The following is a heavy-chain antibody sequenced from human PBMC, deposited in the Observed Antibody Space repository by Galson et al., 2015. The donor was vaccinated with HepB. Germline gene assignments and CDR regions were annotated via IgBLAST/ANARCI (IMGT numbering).Heavy chain of an antibody. Sequence: SLRLSCAASGFTFSSYAMHWVRQAPGKGLEWVAVISYDGSNKYYADSAKGRFTISRDNSKNTLYLQMNSLRAEDTAVYYCARDRGVTMVRGAAYYYGMDVWGQGTTVTVSS. CDR3: ARDRGVTMVRGAAYYYGMDV. V-gene: IGHV3-30-3*01. CDR2: ISYDGSNK. CDR1: GFTFSSYA. D-gene: IGHD3-10*01. J-gene: IGHJ6*02.